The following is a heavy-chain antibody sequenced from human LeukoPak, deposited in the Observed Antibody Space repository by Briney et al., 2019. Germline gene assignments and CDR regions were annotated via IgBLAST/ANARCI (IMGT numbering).Heavy chain of an antibody. D-gene: IGHD3-10*01. CDR1: GFTFNSYG. J-gene: IGHJ3*02. Sequence: GGSLRLSCAASGFTFNSYGMHWVRQAPGKGLEWVAVIWYDGSNKYYADSVKGRFTISRDNSKNTLYLQMNSLRAEDTAVYYCARDPYGGAFDIWGQGTMVTVSS. V-gene: IGHV3-33*01. CDR2: IWYDGSNK. CDR3: ARDPYGGAFDI.